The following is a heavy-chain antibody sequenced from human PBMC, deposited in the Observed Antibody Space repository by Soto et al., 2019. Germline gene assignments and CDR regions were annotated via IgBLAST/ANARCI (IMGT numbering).Heavy chain of an antibody. CDR2: IHYSGKTN. CDR3: ASITPGTAYI. V-gene: IGHV4-39*01. CDR1: GGSISSSDDF. D-gene: IGHD6-13*01. Sequence: QLQLQESGPGLVKPSETLSLTCTVSGGSISSSDDFWGWIRQSPGKGLEWIATIHYSGKTNYYNPTLNSRLTISGASAKNKFSLRLIAGTAADTAVYCCASITPGTAYIWGQGTMVPVSS. J-gene: IGHJ3*01.